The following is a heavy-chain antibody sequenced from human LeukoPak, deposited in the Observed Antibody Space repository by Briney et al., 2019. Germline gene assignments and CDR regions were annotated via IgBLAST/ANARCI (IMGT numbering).Heavy chain of an antibody. CDR2: IRYDGSNK. CDR1: GFTFSNYG. Sequence: PGGSLRLSCAASGFTFSNYGIHWVRQAPGKGLEWVAFIRYDGSNKYYADSVKGRFTISRDNSKNTLYLQMNSLRAEDTAVYYCAKPRSPFTYFDYWGQGTLVTVSS. CDR3: AKPRSPFTYFDY. J-gene: IGHJ4*02. V-gene: IGHV3-30*02. D-gene: IGHD2-15*01.